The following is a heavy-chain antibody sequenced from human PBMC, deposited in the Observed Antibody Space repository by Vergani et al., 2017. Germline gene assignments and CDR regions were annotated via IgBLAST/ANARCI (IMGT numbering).Heavy chain of an antibody. V-gene: IGHV2-70*01. Sequence: QVTLRESGPALVKPTQTLTLTCTFSGFSLSTSGMCVSWIRQPPGQALEWLALIDWDDDKYYSTSLKTRRTISKDTPKNQVVLTMTNMDPVDTATYYCARTIWSFHYYDSLGIHTGAFDIWGQGTMVTVSS. CDR3: ARTIWSFHYYDSLGIHTGAFDI. D-gene: IGHD3-22*01. CDR2: IDWDDDK. J-gene: IGHJ3*02. CDR1: GFSLSTSGMC.